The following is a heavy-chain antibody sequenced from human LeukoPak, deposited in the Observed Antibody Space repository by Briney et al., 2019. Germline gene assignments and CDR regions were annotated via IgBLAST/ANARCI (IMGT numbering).Heavy chain of an antibody. CDR1: GFNLDDYG. V-gene: IGHV3-20*04. CDR3: ARNGTAPDAYFDY. J-gene: IGHJ4*02. CDR2: IDWNGVST. Sequence: RPGGSLRLSCAASGFNLDDYGMTWVRQAPGKRLEWGSTIDWNGVSTGYADSVKGRFTISRDNAKNSLYLQMNSLRAEDTALFYCARNGTAPDAYFDYWGQGTLVTVSS. D-gene: IGHD1-14*01.